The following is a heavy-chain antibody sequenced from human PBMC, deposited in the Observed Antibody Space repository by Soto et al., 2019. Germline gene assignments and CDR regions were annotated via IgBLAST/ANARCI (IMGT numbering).Heavy chain of an antibody. CDR1: GYTFPTYG. CDR2: IRPYRGNT. D-gene: IGHD4-17*01. CDR3: ARSQTVTTLSYDAFDI. J-gene: IGHJ3*02. Sequence: ASVKVSCKASGYTFPTYGINWVRQGPGQGLEWMGWIRPYRGNTNYAQKFQGRVTLTTDTSTSTVYMELRSLRSDDTAVYYCARSQTVTTLSYDAFDIWGRGSVVT. V-gene: IGHV1-18*01.